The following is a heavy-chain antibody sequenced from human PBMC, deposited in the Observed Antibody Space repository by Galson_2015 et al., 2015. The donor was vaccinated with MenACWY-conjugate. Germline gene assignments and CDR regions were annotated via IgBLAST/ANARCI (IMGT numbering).Heavy chain of an antibody. CDR3: AKDFYGGSYRLDAFDV. Sequence: SVKVSCKASGYTFTSYGISWVRQAPGQGLEWMGWISAYNGNTNYAQKFQGRVTMTTDTSTSTAYMELNSLRAEDTAVYYCAKDFYGGSYRLDAFDVWGQGTMVIVSS. CDR1: GYTFTSYG. D-gene: IGHD1-26*01. V-gene: IGHV1-18*04. CDR2: ISAYNGNT. J-gene: IGHJ3*01.